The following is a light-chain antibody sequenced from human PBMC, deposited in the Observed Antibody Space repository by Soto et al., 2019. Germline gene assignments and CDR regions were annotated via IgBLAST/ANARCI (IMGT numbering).Light chain of an antibody. V-gene: IGLV2-14*01. J-gene: IGLJ1*01. CDR2: EVT. CDR3: SSYAGSSRLYV. CDR1: SSDVGGYKF. Sequence: QSALTQPASVSGSPGQSITISCTGTSSDVGGYKFVSWYQQHPGKVPKLLIYEVTNRPSGVSNRFSGSKSGNTASLTISGLQAEDEADYYCSSYAGSSRLYVFGTGTKVTVL.